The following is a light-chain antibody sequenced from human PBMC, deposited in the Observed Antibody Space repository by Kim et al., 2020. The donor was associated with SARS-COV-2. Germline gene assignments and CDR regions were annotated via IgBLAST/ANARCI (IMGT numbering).Light chain of an antibody. CDR1: QDLTNR. CDR3: QQYQNYPWT. V-gene: IGKV1-16*01. CDR2: AAS. Sequence: DIRMSQSPPSLSASVGDRVTITCRASQDLTNRLVWFQQKPGKAPKLLIYAASSLQSGVPSRFSGGGSGTYFTLTISSLQPEDFATYYCQQYQNYPWTFGQGAQVDIK. J-gene: IGKJ1*01.